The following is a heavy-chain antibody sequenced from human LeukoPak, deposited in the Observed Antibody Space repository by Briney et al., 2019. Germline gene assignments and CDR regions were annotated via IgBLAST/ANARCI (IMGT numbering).Heavy chain of an antibody. D-gene: IGHD7-27*01. Sequence: GATVKVSCKASGYTFTDYFIHWVRQAPGQGLEWMGRINPNSGGTEDAQNFQGRVTMTRDTSISTAYMELSRLRSDDTAVYYCARYLPSTSNWELDYWGQGTLLTVSS. J-gene: IGHJ4*02. CDR2: INPNSGGT. V-gene: IGHV1-2*06. CDR3: ARYLPSTSNWELDY. CDR1: GYTFTDYF.